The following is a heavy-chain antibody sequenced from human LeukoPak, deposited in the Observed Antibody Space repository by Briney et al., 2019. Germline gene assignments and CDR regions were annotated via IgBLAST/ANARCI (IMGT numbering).Heavy chain of an antibody. CDR1: GYTFTGYY. J-gene: IGHJ4*02. V-gene: IGHV1-2*02. CDR2: INPNSGGT. CDR3: ARLTRNDFFNFFEF. Sequence: GASVKVSCKASGYTFTGYYMHWVRQAPGQGLEWMGWINPNSGGTNYAQKFQGRVTMTRDTSISTAYMELNSLRSDDAAVYYCARLTRNDFFNFFEFWGQGTLVTVSS. D-gene: IGHD1-1*01.